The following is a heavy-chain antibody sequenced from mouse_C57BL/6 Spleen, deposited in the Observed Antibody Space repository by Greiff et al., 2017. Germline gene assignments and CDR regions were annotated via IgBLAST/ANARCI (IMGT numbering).Heavy chain of an antibody. CDR2: IDPSDSYT. D-gene: IGHD1-1*01. CDR3: GSADTGWYFDD. V-gene: IGHV1-59*01. J-gene: IGHJ1*03. Sequence: QVQLQQPGAELVRPGTSVKLSCKASGYTFTSYWMHWVKQRPGQGLEWIGVIDPSDSYTNYNQKFKGKATLTVDTSSSTAYMQLSSLTSEDSAVYYWGSADTGWYFDDWGTGTTVTVSS. CDR1: GYTFTSYW.